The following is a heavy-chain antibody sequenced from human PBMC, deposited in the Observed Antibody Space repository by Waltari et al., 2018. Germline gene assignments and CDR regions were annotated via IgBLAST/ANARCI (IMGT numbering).Heavy chain of an antibody. J-gene: IGHJ4*02. V-gene: IGHV1-24*01. CDR1: GYTLTELS. CDR2: FDPEDGET. Sequence: QVQLVQSGAEVKKPGASVKVSCKVSGYTLTELSMHWVRQAPGKGLEWMGGFDPEDGETIYAQKFQGRVTMTEDTSTDTAYMELSSLRSEDTAVYYCATGLIPRITMRVVVIGSDYWGQGTLVTVSS. CDR3: ATGLIPRITMRVVVIGSDY. D-gene: IGHD3-22*01.